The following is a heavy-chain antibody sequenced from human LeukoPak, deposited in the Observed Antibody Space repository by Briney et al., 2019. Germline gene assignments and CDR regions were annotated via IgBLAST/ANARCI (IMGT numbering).Heavy chain of an antibody. Sequence: GESLKISCAASGFTFSSYGMHWVRQAPGKGLEWVAFIRYDGSNKYYADSVKGRFTISRDNSKNTLYLQMNSLRAEDTAVYYCAKVSFDAPSSWPFDYWGQGTLVTVSS. CDR3: AKVSFDAPSSWPFDY. J-gene: IGHJ4*02. D-gene: IGHD6-13*01. CDR1: GFTFSSYG. V-gene: IGHV3-30*02. CDR2: IRYDGSNK.